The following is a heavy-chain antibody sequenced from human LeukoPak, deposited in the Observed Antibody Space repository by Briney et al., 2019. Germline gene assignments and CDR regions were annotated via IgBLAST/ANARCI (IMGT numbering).Heavy chain of an antibody. V-gene: IGHV3-23*01. CDR2: ISGSGGIT. D-gene: IGHD2-2*02. Sequence: GGSLRLSCAASGFTFSSYVMSWVRQAPGKGLEWVSAISGSGGITYYADSVKGRFTISRDNSKNTLYLQMNSLRAEDTAVYYCARKGYCSSNSCYTQLFDYWGQGTLVTVSS. CDR3: ARKGYCSSNSCYTQLFDY. CDR1: GFTFSSYV. J-gene: IGHJ4*02.